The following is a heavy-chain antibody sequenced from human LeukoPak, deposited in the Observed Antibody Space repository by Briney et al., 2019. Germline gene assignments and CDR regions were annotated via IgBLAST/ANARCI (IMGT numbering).Heavy chain of an antibody. J-gene: IGHJ4*02. V-gene: IGHV3-33*01. CDR3: ARDLPHNCGGDCPWVY. D-gene: IGHD2-21*02. CDR1: GFTFNSYG. Sequence: SGRSLRLSCAASGFTFNSYGMHWVRQAPGKGLEWVAVIWYDGSNKYYADSVKGRFTISRDNSKNTLYLQMNSLRAEDTAVYYCARDLPHNCGGDCPWVYWGQGTLVTVSS. CDR2: IWYDGSNK.